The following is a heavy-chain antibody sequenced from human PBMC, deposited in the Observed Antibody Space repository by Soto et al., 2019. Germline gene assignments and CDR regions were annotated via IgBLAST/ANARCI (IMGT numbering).Heavy chain of an antibody. CDR2: INHSGST. CDR1: GGSFSGYY. Sequence: SETLSLTCAVYGGSFSGYYWSWIRQPPGKGLEWIGEINHSGSTNYNPSLKSRVTISVDTSKNQFSLKLSSVTAADTAVYYCASDYGDYQNYYYYGMDVWGQGTTVTVSS. V-gene: IGHV4-34*01. D-gene: IGHD4-17*01. J-gene: IGHJ6*02. CDR3: ASDYGDYQNYYYYGMDV.